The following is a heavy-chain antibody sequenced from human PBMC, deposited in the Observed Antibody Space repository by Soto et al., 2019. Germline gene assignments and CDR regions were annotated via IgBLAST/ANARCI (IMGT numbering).Heavy chain of an antibody. V-gene: IGHV1-8*01. Sequence: ASVKVSCKASGYTFTSYDINWVRQATGQGLEWMGWMNPNSGNTGYAQKFQGRVTMTRNTSISTAYMELSSLRSEDTAVYYCAKDSQKEHTYYDFWSGYYLNWFDPWGQGTLVTVSS. D-gene: IGHD3-3*01. J-gene: IGHJ5*02. CDR2: MNPNSGNT. CDR3: AKDSQKEHTYYDFWSGYYLNWFDP. CDR1: GYTFTSYD.